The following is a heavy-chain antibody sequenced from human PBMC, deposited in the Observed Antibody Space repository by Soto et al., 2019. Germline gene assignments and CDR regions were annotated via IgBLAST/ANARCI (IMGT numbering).Heavy chain of an antibody. Sequence: GGSLRLSCAASGFTFNRNGMHWVRQAPGKGLEWVAVISHGGTYGFYADSVKGRFSISRDNSKNTVFLEMNSLRVEDTAVYYCAKDGGSGSYSGWFDPWGQGSLVTVSS. CDR3: AKDGGSGSYSGWFDP. D-gene: IGHD3-10*01. V-gene: IGHV3-30*18. CDR2: ISHGGTYG. J-gene: IGHJ5*02. CDR1: GFTFNRNG.